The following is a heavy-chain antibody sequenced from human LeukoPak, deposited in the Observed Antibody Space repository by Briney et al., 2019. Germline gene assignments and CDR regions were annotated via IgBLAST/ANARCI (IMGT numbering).Heavy chain of an antibody. V-gene: IGHV3-21*01. J-gene: IGHJ4*02. CDR2: ISSSSSYI. CDR1: GFTVSSNY. Sequence: GGSLRLSCAASGFTVSSNYMSWVRQAPGKGLEWVSSISSSSSYIYYADSVKGRFTISRDNAKNSLYLQMNSLRAEDTAVYYCARERSTFPGDYWGQGTLVTVSS. D-gene: IGHD1-26*01. CDR3: ARERSTFPGDY.